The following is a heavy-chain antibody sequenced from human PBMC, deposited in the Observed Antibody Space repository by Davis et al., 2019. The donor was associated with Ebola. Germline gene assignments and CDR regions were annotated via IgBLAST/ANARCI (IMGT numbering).Heavy chain of an antibody. V-gene: IGHV3-53*01. CDR3: ARGREEGDIVLMAYDTFYL. Sequence: GESLKISCAASGFTVSSNYMSWVRQAPGKGLEWVSVIYAGGGTTYYADSVRGRFTISRDNSKNTLFLQMNSLRAEDTAVYYCARGREEGDIVLMAYDTFYLWGQGTLVTVSS. CDR2: IYAGGGTT. J-gene: IGHJ5*02. D-gene: IGHD2-8*01. CDR1: GFTVSSNY.